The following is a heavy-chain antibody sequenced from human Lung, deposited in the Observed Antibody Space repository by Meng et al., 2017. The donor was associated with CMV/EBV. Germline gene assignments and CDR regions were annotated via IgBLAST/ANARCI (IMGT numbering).Heavy chain of an antibody. V-gene: IGHV3-30-3*01. Sequence: GGSLRLSCAASGFTFSTYAMHWVRQAPGKGLEWVAVISYDGSKKYYADAVKGRFTISRDNSKNTLYLQMNSLRAEDTAIYYCARDVTPYSYGSIVRNWFDPWGQGTXVTVSS. CDR3: ARDVTPYSYGSIVRNWFDP. CDR1: GFTFSTYA. J-gene: IGHJ5*02. D-gene: IGHD5-18*01. CDR2: ISYDGSKK.